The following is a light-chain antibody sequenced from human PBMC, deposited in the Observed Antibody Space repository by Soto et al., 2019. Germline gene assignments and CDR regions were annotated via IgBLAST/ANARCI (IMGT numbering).Light chain of an antibody. Sequence: EIVMTQSPAILSVSPGERATLFCRASQSVRRNFLAWYQHKPGQAPRLLIHGASNRATGVPARFSGSASETEFTLTISSLQSEDFAVYYCQQYSAWPLTFGGGTKVEIK. CDR2: GAS. CDR1: QSVRRN. CDR3: QQYSAWPLT. J-gene: IGKJ4*01. V-gene: IGKV3-15*01.